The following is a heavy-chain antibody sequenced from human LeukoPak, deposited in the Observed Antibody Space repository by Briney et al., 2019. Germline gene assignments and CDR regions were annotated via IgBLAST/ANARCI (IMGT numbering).Heavy chain of an antibody. Sequence: SETLSLTCTVSGGSVISGTYYWSWIRQPPGKELEWIGYVSHSGNTYYNPSLKSRVTISVDTSKNQFSLKLSSVTAADTAVYYCARARILTGYYRTSNWFDPWGQGTLVTVSS. J-gene: IGHJ5*02. CDR3: ARARILTGYYRTSNWFDP. D-gene: IGHD3-9*01. CDR1: GGSVISGTYY. CDR2: VSHSGNT. V-gene: IGHV4-61*01.